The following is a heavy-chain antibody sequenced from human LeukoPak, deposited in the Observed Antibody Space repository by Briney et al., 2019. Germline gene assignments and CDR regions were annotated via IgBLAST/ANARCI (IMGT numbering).Heavy chain of an antibody. V-gene: IGHV4-39*01. CDR3: ARLRGPLLPDY. Sequence: SETLSLTCTVSGGSISSSSYYWGWIRQPPGKGLEWIGSIDSSGGTYYKPSLKSRVTMSVDTSKNQFSLRLSSVTAADTALYYRARLRGPLLPDYWGQGTLVTVSS. D-gene: IGHD2/OR15-2a*01. J-gene: IGHJ4*02. CDR2: IDSSGGT. CDR1: GGSISSSSYY.